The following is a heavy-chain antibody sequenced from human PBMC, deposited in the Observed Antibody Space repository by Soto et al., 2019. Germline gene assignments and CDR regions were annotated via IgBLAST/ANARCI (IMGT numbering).Heavy chain of an antibody. D-gene: IGHD3-9*01. CDR1: GGSISNYY. J-gene: IGHJ6*02. CDR3: ARDRAVLRYFDWPYGMDV. Sequence: SETLSLTCNVSGGSISNYYWGWFRQPPGKGLEWVGYIYYTGSTNYNPSLKSRVTISVDTSKNQFSLKLTSVTVADTAVYYCARDRAVLRYFDWPYGMDVWGQGTTVTVSS. CDR2: IYYTGST. V-gene: IGHV4-59*01.